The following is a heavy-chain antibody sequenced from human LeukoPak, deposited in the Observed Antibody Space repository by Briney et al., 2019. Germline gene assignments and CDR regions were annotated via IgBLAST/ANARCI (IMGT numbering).Heavy chain of an antibody. J-gene: IGHJ5*02. CDR2: ISGSGDST. D-gene: IGHD2-8*01. CDR3: AKVLFVQPCGFDI. CDR1: GFTFGSYV. V-gene: IGHV3-23*01. Sequence: GGYLRLSCAASGFTFGSYVMTWVRQAPGRGLEWVSSISGSGDSTNYTDSVKGRFTISRDNSKNTLYLQMNSLRAEDTAIDYCAKVLFVQPCGFDIWGQGTLVPVSS.